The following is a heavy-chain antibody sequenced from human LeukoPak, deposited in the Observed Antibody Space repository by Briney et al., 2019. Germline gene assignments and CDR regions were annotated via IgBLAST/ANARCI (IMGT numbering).Heavy chain of an antibody. CDR3: ARSLWPEDY. CDR2: INQDGRQI. CDR1: GFTFSSYW. D-gene: IGHD3-16*01. Sequence: AGGSLRLSCAASGFTFSSYWMSWVRQAPGKGLESVANINQDGRQIYYVDSVKGRFTISRDNAKNSLYLQMNSPRVEDTAVYYCARSLWPEDYWGQGTLVTVSS. V-gene: IGHV3-7*01. J-gene: IGHJ4*02.